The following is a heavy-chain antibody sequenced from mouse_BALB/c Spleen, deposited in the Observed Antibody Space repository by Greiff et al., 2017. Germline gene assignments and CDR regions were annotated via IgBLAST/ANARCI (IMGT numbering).Heavy chain of an antibody. CDR3: ARVGRYDGAWFAY. V-gene: IGHV1-9*01. CDR1: GYTFSSYW. CDR2: ILPGSGST. Sequence: QVQLKESGAELMKPGASVKISCKATGYTFSSYWIEWVKQRPGHGLEWIGEILPGSGSTNYNEKFKGKATFTTDTSSNTAYMQLSSLTSEDSAVYYCARVGRYDGAWFAYWGQGTLVTVSA. D-gene: IGHD2-14*01. J-gene: IGHJ3*01.